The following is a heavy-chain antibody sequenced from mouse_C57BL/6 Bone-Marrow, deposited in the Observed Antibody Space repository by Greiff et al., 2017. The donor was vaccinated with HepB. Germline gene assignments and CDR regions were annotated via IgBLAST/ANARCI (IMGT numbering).Heavy chain of an antibody. D-gene: IGHD2-4*01. J-gene: IGHJ3*01. Sequence: QVQLQQSGAELVKPGASVKLSCKASGYTFTSYWMHWVKQRPGQGLEWIGMIHPNSGSTNYNEKFKSKATLTVDKSSSTAYMQLSSLTSEDSAVYYCARNPFYYDYGAWFAYWGQGTLVTVSA. CDR1: GYTFTSYW. CDR3: ARNPFYYDYGAWFAY. V-gene: IGHV1-64*01. CDR2: IHPNSGST.